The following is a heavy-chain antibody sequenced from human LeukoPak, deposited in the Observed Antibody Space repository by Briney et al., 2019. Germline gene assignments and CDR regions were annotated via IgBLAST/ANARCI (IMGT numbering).Heavy chain of an antibody. D-gene: IGHD3-9*01. J-gene: IGHJ4*02. V-gene: IGHV1-2*02. CDR1: GYTFTGYY. CDR3: AREWGGDDISTGYHL. Sequence: ASVKVSCKASGYTFTGYYMHWVRQAPGQGLEWMGWINPNSGGTNYAQKFQSRVTMTRDTSISTAYMELSRLRSDDTAVYYCAREWGGDDISTGYHLWGQGTLVTVSS. CDR2: INPNSGGT.